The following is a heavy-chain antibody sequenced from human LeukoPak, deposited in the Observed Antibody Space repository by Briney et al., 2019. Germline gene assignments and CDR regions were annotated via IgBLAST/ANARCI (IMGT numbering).Heavy chain of an antibody. J-gene: IGHJ4*02. Sequence: SETLSLTCAVYGGSFSCYDWSWIRQPPGKGREWLGEINHSGRTNYNTSLKSRVTISVDTSKNQFSLKLSSVTASDTAVYYCARQNYGAAPLRYWGQGTLVTVSS. CDR1: GGSFSCYD. V-gene: IGHV4-34*01. D-gene: IGHD4/OR15-4a*01. CDR3: ARQNYGAAPLRY. CDR2: INHSGRT.